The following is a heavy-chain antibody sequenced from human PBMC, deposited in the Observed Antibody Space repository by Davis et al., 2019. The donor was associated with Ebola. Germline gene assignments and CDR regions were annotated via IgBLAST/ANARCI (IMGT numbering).Heavy chain of an antibody. Sequence: GESLKISCAASGFTFSSYGMHWVRQAPGKGLEWVALTSYDGTIKHYTDSVRGRFSVSRDNSKNTLYLEMNSVKAEDTAVYYCARREEYLFYFDYWGQGALVTVST. CDR3: ARREEYLFYFDY. J-gene: IGHJ4*02. V-gene: IGHV3-30*03. CDR1: GFTFSSYG. D-gene: IGHD6-6*01. CDR2: TSYDGTIK.